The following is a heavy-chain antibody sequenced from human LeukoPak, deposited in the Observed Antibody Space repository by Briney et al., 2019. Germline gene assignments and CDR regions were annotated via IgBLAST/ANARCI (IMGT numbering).Heavy chain of an antibody. D-gene: IGHD3-10*01. CDR2: IDTSGNT. J-gene: IGHJ4*02. V-gene: IGHV4-4*07. CDR3: ARARSYGNRLGYY. CDR1: GGSISSYY. Sequence: SETLSLTCTVSGGSISSYYWSWIRQPAGKGLEWIGRIDTSGNTNYKPSLESRVTMSVDTSKNQFSLKLSSVTAADTAVYYCARARSYGNRLGYYWGQGTLVTVSS.